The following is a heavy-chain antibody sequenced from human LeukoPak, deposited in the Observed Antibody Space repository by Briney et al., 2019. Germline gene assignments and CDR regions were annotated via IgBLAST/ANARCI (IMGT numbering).Heavy chain of an antibody. Sequence: GASVKVSCKASGYTFTGYYMHWVRQAPGQGLEWMGWINPNSGGTNYAQKFQGWVTMTRDTSISTAYMELSRLRSDDTAVYYCARGTEYNIAVAGQDWGQGTLVTVSS. J-gene: IGHJ4*02. CDR1: GYTFTGYY. V-gene: IGHV1-2*04. D-gene: IGHD6-19*01. CDR3: ARGTEYNIAVAGQD. CDR2: INPNSGGT.